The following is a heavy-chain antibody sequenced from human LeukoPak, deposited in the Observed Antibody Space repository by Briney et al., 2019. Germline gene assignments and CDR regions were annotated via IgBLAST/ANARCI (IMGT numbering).Heavy chain of an antibody. J-gene: IGHJ4*02. V-gene: IGHV5-51*01. D-gene: IGHD3-22*01. CDR1: GYSFTSYW. Sequence: GESLKISCKGSGYSFTSYWIGWVRQMPGKGLEWMGVIYPGDSDTRYSPPFQGQVTISADKSISTAYLQWSSLKASDTAMYYCATWGYYDSSGYYIFDYWGQGTLVTVSS. CDR3: ATWGYYDSSGYYIFDY. CDR2: IYPGDSDT.